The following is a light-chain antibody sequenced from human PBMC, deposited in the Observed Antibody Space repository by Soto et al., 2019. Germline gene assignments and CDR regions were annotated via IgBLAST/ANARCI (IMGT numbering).Light chain of an antibody. V-gene: IGLV1-44*01. CDR2: NNN. CDR1: SSNIGSHV. CDR3: AVWDDSLDVWV. J-gene: IGLJ3*02. Sequence: QSVLTQPPSASGTPGQRVTISCSGSSSNIGSHVVYWYQQLAGTAPKLLMYNNNQRPSGVPDRFSGSKSGTSASLAISGLQSEDEADYYCAVWDDSLDVWVFGGGTKLTVL.